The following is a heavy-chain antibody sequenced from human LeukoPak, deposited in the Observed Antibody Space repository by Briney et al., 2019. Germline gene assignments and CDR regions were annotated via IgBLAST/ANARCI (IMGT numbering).Heavy chain of an antibody. CDR1: GGSFSGYY. Sequence: KPSETLSLTCAVYGGSFSGYYWSWIRQPPGKGLEWIGEINHSGSTNYNPSLKSRVTISVDTSKNQFSLKLSSVTAADTAVYYCARVTYDSSVTWGQGTLVTVSS. CDR3: ARVTYDSSVT. V-gene: IGHV4-34*01. J-gene: IGHJ5*02. D-gene: IGHD3-22*01. CDR2: INHSGST.